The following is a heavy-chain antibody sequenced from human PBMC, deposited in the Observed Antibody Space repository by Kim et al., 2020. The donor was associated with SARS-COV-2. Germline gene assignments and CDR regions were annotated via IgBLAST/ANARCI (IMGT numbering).Heavy chain of an antibody. CDR3: AGSGYYGGFDY. J-gene: IGHJ4*02. D-gene: IGHD3-3*01. CDR2: IYYSGST. V-gene: IGHV4-59*01. Sequence: SETLSLTCTVSGGSISSYYWSWIRQPPGKGLEWIGYIYYSGSTNYNPSLKSRVTISVDTSKNQFSLKRSSVTAADTAVYYCAGSGYYGGFDYWGQGTLVTVSS. CDR1: GGSISSYY.